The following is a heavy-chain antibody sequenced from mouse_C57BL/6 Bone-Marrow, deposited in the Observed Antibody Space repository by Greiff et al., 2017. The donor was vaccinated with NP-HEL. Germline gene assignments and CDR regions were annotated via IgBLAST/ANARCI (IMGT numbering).Heavy chain of an antibody. D-gene: IGHD1-1*01. CDR3: ARVGICYGRWYFDV. CDR1: GFTFSDYY. V-gene: IGHV5-16*01. Sequence: VESEGGLVQPGSSMKLSCTASGFTFSDYYMAWVRQVPEKGLEWVANINYDGSSTYYLDSLKSRFIISRDNAKNILYLQMSSLKSEDTATYDCARVGICYGRWYFDVWGTGTTVTVSS. CDR2: INYDGSST. J-gene: IGHJ1*03.